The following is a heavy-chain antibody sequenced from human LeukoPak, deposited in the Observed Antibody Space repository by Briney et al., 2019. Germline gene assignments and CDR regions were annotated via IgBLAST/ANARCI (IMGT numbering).Heavy chain of an antibody. CDR3: AKDLEPSYYYDSSAPQGY. J-gene: IGHJ4*02. CDR1: GFTFSSYS. V-gene: IGHV3-21*01. Sequence: GGSLRLSCAASGFTFSSYSMNWVRQAPGKGLEWVSSISSSSSYIYYADSVKGRFTISRDNAKNSLYLQMNSLRAEDTAVYYCAKDLEPSYYYDSSAPQGYWGQGTLVTVSS. CDR2: ISSSSSYI. D-gene: IGHD3-22*01.